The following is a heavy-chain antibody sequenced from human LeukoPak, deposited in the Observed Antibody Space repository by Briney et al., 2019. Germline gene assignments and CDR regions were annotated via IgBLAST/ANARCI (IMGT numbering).Heavy chain of an antibody. CDR2: VSESGAST. V-gene: IGHV3-23*01. Sequence: GGSLRLSCVASGFTFSTYVMGWVRQVPGKGLEWVSIVSESGASTYYADSVEGRFTISRDNSKDTLSLQMNSLRAEDTAVYYCAKAQGGYSSGWFTPYYYYYMDVWGKGTTVTISS. D-gene: IGHD6-19*01. CDR3: AKAQGGYSSGWFTPYYYYYMDV. CDR1: GFTFSTYV. J-gene: IGHJ6*03.